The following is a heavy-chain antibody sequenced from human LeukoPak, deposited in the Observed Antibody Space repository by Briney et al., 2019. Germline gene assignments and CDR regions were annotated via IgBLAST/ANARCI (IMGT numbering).Heavy chain of an antibody. J-gene: IGHJ3*02. CDR1: GYTFTSYC. Sequence: ASVRVSCKASGYTFTSYCISWVRQAPGQGLEWMGWISDYNGNKKYAQKLQGRVTMNTDTSKSTAYMELRSLRSDDTAVYYCARDTPYYYDSSGYFSDAFDIWGQGTMVTVSS. D-gene: IGHD3-22*01. CDR3: ARDTPYYYDSSGYFSDAFDI. V-gene: IGHV1-18*01. CDR2: ISDYNGNK.